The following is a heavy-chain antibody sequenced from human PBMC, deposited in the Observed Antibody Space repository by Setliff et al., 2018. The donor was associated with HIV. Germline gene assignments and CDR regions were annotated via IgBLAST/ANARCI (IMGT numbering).Heavy chain of an antibody. CDR1: GGSISNTNYY. Sequence: SETLSLTCTVSGGSISNTNYYWGWIRQPPGKGLEWIGAIDYSGITYYNPSLKSRVTVSIDTSKNQFSLKLHPVTAADTAVYFCATLRWLRSKHSDYWGQGTLVTVSS. CDR2: IDYSGIT. D-gene: IGHD5-12*01. CDR3: ATLRWLRSKHSDY. V-gene: IGHV4-39*01. J-gene: IGHJ4*01.